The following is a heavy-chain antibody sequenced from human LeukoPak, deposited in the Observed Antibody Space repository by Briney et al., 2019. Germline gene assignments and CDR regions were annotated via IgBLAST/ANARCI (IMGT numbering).Heavy chain of an antibody. Sequence: GGSLRLSCAASGFTFSNFEFNWVRQAPGKGLEWLSYISSSGSTISYADSVRGRFTFPRDNAKNSVFLLMNNLRAEDTAVYYCARGRYSGYDNWGQGTLVTVSS. J-gene: IGHJ4*02. V-gene: IGHV3-48*03. D-gene: IGHD5-12*01. CDR2: ISSSGSTI. CDR3: ARGRYSGYDN. CDR1: GFTFSNFE.